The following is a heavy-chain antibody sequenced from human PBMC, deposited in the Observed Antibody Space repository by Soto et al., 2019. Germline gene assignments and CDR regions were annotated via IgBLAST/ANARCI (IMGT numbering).Heavy chain of an antibody. CDR2: IFYSGRSGST. CDR1: GGSISSYY. J-gene: IGHJ5*02. CDR3: ARTALGWFDP. D-gene: IGHD2-21*02. Sequence: LSLTCSVSGGSISSYYWRWIRQPPGKGLEWIGYIFYSGRSGSTNHNPSLKSRVTISVDTSKNQFSLKLSSVTAADTAVYYCARTALGWFDPWGQGTLVTVSS. V-gene: IGHV4-59*01.